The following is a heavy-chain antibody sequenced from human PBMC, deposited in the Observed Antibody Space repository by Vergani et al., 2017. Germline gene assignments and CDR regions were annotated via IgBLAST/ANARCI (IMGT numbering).Heavy chain of an antibody. CDR2: IYYSGST. CDR3: ARGRGYSSGWYVY. D-gene: IGHD6-19*01. CDR1: GGSISSYY. V-gene: IGHV4-59*01. Sequence: QVQLQESGPGLVKPSETLSLTCTVPGGSISSYYWSWIRQPPGKGLEWIGYIYYSGSTNYNPPLKSRVTISVVTSKNQFSLKLSSVTAADTAVYYCARGRGYSSGWYVYWGQGTLVTVSS. J-gene: IGHJ4*02.